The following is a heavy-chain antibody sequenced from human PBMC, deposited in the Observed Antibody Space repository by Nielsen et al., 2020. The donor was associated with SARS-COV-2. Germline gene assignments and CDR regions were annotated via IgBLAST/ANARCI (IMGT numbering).Heavy chain of an antibody. Sequence: GGSLRLSCAASGFTFDDYAMHWVRQAPGKGLEWVSAISGSGGSTYYADSVKGRFTISRDNSKNTLYLQMNSLRAEDTAVYYCAKDPGYDSSGFYYYGMDVWGQGTTVTVSS. J-gene: IGHJ6*02. CDR2: ISGSGGST. V-gene: IGHV3-23*01. CDR1: GFTFDDYA. D-gene: IGHD3-22*01. CDR3: AKDPGYDSSGFYYYGMDV.